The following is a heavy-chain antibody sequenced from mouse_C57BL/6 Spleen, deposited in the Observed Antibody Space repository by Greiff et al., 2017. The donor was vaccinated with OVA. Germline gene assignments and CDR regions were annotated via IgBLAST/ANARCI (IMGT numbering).Heavy chain of an antibody. J-gene: IGHJ3*01. CDR3: TTPYYYGSSPWFAY. V-gene: IGHV14-1*01. CDR1: GFNIKDYY. Sequence: EVKLQESGAELVRPGALVKLSCTASGFNIKDYYMHWVKQRPEQGLEWIGRIDPEDGDTEYAPKFQGKATMTADTSSNTAYLQLSSLTSEDTAVYYCTTPYYYGSSPWFAYWGQGTLVTVSA. CDR2: IDPEDGDT. D-gene: IGHD1-1*01.